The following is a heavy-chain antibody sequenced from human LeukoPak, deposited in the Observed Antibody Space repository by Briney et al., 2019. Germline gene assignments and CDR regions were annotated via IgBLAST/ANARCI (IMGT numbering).Heavy chain of an antibody. J-gene: IGHJ4*02. Sequence: GGSLRLSCAASGFTFSNYALSWVRQAPGKGLEWVSGISGGAGTPYYADSVKGRFTISRDNSKNTLYLQMSSLRAEDTAVYYCAKRRTTVITMDYFDYWGQGNLVTVSS. CDR2: ISGGAGTP. CDR3: AKRRTTVITMDYFDY. V-gene: IGHV3-23*01. CDR1: GFTFSNYA. D-gene: IGHD4-17*01.